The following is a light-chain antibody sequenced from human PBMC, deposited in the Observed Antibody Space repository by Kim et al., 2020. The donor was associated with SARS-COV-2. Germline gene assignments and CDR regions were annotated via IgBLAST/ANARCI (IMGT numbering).Light chain of an antibody. J-gene: IGLJ3*02. Sequence: SSELTQDPAVSVALGQTVRLTCQGDSLRNYYATWYQQRPGQAPVLVLYGKYNRPSGIPDRFSGSASGNTASLTITGAQAEVEADYYCNSRDSSGDHVVFAGGTQLTFL. CDR2: GKY. V-gene: IGLV3-19*01. CDR3: NSRDSSGDHVV. CDR1: SLRNYY.